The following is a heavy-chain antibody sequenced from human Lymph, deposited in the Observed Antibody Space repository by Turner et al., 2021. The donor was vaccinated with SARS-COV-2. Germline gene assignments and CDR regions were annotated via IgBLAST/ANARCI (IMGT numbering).Heavy chain of an antibody. Sequence: EVRLVGSGGGLVRPGGSLRLSCSASGVTVSSNDMSWVRQGPGTGLEWVAVLYSGGSTFSADSVKGRFTISRDNSKNTLYVQMNSLRAEDTAVYYCARDFREGAFDIWGQGTMVTISS. J-gene: IGHJ3*02. CDR1: GVTVSSND. CDR2: LYSGGST. CDR3: ARDFREGAFDI. D-gene: IGHD3-10*01. V-gene: IGHV3-66*01.